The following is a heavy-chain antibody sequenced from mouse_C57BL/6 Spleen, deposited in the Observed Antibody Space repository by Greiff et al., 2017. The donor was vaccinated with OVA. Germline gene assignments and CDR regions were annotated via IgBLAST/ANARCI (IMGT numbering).Heavy chain of an antibody. CDR3: ARGHSSGYGFFAY. V-gene: IGHV1-18*01. CDR2: INPNNGGT. J-gene: IGHJ3*01. CDR1: GYTFTDYN. Sequence: EVQLQQSGPELVKPGASVKIPCKASGYTFTDYNMDWVKQSPGKSLEWIGDINPNNGGTIYNQKFKGKATLTVDKSSSTAYMELRSLTSEDTAVYYCARGHSSGYGFFAYWGQGTLVTVSA. D-gene: IGHD3-1*01.